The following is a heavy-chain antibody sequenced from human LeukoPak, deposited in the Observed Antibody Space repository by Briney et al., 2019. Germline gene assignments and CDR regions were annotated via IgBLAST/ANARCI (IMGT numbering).Heavy chain of an antibody. V-gene: IGHV3-74*01. CDR2: ITSDGSST. CDR1: GFTFSPYW. D-gene: IGHD2-2*01. CDR3: ARARCSRTSCNTESDY. J-gene: IGHJ4*02. Sequence: QPGGSLRLSCAASGFTFSPYWMHWVRQAPGKGLVWVARITSDGSSTAYADSVKGRFTISRDNTKNTLYLQINNLRAEDTAVYYCARARCSRTSCNTESDYWGQGTLVTVSS.